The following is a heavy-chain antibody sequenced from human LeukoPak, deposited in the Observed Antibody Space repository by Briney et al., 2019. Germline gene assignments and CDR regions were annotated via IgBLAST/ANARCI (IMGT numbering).Heavy chain of an antibody. CDR1: GYTFTSYD. Sequence: ASVKVSCKASGYTFTSYDINWVRQAPGQGLEWMGWINPNSGGTNYAQKFQGRVTMTRDTSISTAYMELSRLRSDDTAVYYCARSEVGAANPLDYWGQGTLVTVSS. J-gene: IGHJ4*02. V-gene: IGHV1-2*02. D-gene: IGHD2-15*01. CDR3: ARSEVGAANPLDY. CDR2: INPNSGGT.